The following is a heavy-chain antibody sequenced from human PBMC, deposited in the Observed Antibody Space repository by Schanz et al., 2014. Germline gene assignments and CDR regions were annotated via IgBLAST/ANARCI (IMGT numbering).Heavy chain of an antibody. Sequence: QVQLVQSEAEVKKPGSSVKVSCKASGGTFSSYTISWVRQAPGQGLEWMGRIVPIAGITNYAQRFQGRVTITADKSSDTAYMELSSLRSEDTAVYYCVRVPSRDVSFDLWGRGTLVTVSS. CDR3: VRVPSRDVSFDL. CDR1: GGTFSSYT. J-gene: IGHJ2*01. V-gene: IGHV1-69*02. D-gene: IGHD3-16*01. CDR2: IVPIAGIT.